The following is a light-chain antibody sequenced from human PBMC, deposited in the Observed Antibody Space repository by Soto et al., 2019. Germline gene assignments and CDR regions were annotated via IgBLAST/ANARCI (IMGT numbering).Light chain of an antibody. J-gene: IGKJ2*01. V-gene: IGKV3-20*01. CDR3: QQYGSSPLYT. CDR1: QSVSSSY. Sequence: EIVLTQSPGTLSLSPGERATLSCRASQSVSSSYFAWYQQKPGQAPRLLIYGASSRATGIPDRFSGSGSETDVTLTISRREPEDFAVYYCQQYGSSPLYTFGQWTKREIK. CDR2: GAS.